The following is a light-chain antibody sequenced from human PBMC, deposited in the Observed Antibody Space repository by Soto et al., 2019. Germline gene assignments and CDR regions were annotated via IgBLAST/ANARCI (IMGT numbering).Light chain of an antibody. Sequence: EIVLTQSPGTLSLSPGERATLSCRASQSVRSSYLAWFQQKPGQAPRLLIYGASSRATGIPDRFSGSESGTDFTLTINRLEPEDFAVYYCQQYGSTPKTFGQGTKLEIK. CDR3: QQYGSTPKT. CDR1: QSVRSSY. CDR2: GAS. J-gene: IGKJ2*01. V-gene: IGKV3-20*01.